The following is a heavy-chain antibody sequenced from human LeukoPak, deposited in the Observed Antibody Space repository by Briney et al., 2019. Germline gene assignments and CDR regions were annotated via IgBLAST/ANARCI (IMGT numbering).Heavy chain of an antibody. CDR1: GFTFSSYN. V-gene: IGHV3-21*01. D-gene: IGHD2-21*02. CDR3: ARQVVTLSSDAFDI. J-gene: IGHJ3*02. Sequence: PGGSLRLSCAASGFTFSSYNMNWVRQAPGKGLEWVSCISSSSTYIYYADSVKGRFTISRDNAKNSLYLQMNSLRAEDTAVYYCARQVVTLSSDAFDIWGQGTMVTVSS. CDR2: ISSSSTYI.